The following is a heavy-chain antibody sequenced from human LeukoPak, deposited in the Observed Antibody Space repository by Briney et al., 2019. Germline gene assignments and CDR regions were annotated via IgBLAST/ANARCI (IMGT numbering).Heavy chain of an antibody. D-gene: IGHD3-10*01. J-gene: IGHJ4*02. V-gene: IGHV3-23*01. CDR2: ISGSGGST. CDR1: GFTFSSYA. Sequence: GGSLRLSCAASGFTFSSYAMSWVRQAPGKGLEWVSAISGSGGSTYYADSVKGRFTIPRDNSKNTLYLQMNSLRAEDTAVYYCAKLLLWFGEPDYWGQGTLVTVSS. CDR3: AKLLLWFGEPDY.